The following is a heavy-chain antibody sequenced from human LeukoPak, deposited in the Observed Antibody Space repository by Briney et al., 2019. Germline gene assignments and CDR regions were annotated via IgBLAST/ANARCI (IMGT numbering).Heavy chain of an antibody. D-gene: IGHD5-18*01. V-gene: IGHV4-34*01. CDR3: ARGVFPERGYSYGYRRTNWFDP. Sequence: SETLSLTCAVYGGSFSGYYWSWIRQPPGKGLEWIGEINHSGSTNYNPSLKSRVTISVDTSKNQFSLKLSSVTAADTAVYYCARGVFPERGYSYGYRRTNWFDPWGQGTLVTVSS. CDR1: GGSFSGYY. J-gene: IGHJ5*02. CDR2: INHSGST.